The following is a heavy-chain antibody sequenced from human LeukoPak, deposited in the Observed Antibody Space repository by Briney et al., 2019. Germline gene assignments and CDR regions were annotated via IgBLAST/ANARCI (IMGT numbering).Heavy chain of an antibody. J-gene: IGHJ6*03. Sequence: SETLSLTCTVSGGSISSYYWSWIRQPPGKGLEWIGSIYYSGSTYYNPSLKSRVTISVDTSKNQFSLKLSSVTAADTAVYYCARQPTYYYYYMDVWGKGTTVTISS. CDR1: GGSISSYY. CDR3: ARQPTYYYYYMDV. D-gene: IGHD5-18*01. CDR2: IYYSGST. V-gene: IGHV4-59*05.